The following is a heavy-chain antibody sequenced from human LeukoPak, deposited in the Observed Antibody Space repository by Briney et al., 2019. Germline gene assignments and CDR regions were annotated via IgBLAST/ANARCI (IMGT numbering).Heavy chain of an antibody. Sequence: SETLSLTCTVSGGSISSYYWTWIRQPAGKGLEWIGRIYTTGSTNYNPSLNSRVTMSVDTSKNQFSLKLSSVTAADTAVYYCARQIAVADKAGFDYWGQGTLVTVSS. CDR3: ARQIAVADKAGFDY. J-gene: IGHJ4*02. CDR2: IYTTGST. V-gene: IGHV4-4*07. D-gene: IGHD6-19*01. CDR1: GGSISSYY.